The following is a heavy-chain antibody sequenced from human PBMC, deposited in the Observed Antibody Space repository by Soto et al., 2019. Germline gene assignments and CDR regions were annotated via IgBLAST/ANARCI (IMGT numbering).Heavy chain of an antibody. Sequence: VQLLESGGGLVQPGGSLRLSCAASGFPFSHYAMSWVRQAPGKGLEWVSAISGSGNDASYADSVRGRFTISRDNSRDTLYLQMNSLRADDTAVYYCAREGVHNYTEYYFDYWGQGTLVTVSS. CDR2: ISGSGNDA. D-gene: IGHD3-10*01. CDR3: AREGVHNYTEYYFDY. V-gene: IGHV3-23*01. J-gene: IGHJ4*02. CDR1: GFPFSHYA.